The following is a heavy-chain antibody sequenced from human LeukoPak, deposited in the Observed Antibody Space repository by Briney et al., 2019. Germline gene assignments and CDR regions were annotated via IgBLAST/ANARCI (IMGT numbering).Heavy chain of an antibody. CDR3: AFGQEMADAFDF. D-gene: IGHD5-24*01. V-gene: IGHV4-34*01. CDR2: INQSGST. Sequence: KPSETLSLTCAVYGGSFSAYFLSWLRQPPGRGLEWIGEINQSGSTNYNPSLKSRVTISVDTSKKHVSVRLSSVTAADTAVYYCAFGQEMADAFDFWGQGTMVTVSS. CDR1: GGSFSAYF. J-gene: IGHJ3*01.